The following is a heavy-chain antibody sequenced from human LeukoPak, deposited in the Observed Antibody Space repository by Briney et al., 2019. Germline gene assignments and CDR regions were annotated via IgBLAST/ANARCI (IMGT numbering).Heavy chain of an antibody. Sequence: ASVKVSCKASGYTFTSFAMNWVRQAPGQGLEWMGWINTNTGNPTYAQGSTGRFVFSLDTSVSTAYLQISSLKAEENAVYYCARGGSCSGGDCYSNAFDIWGQGTRVTVPS. V-gene: IGHV7-4-1*02. D-gene: IGHD2-15*01. J-gene: IGHJ3*02. CDR2: INTNTGNP. CDR1: GYTFTSFA. CDR3: ARGGSCSGGDCYSNAFDI.